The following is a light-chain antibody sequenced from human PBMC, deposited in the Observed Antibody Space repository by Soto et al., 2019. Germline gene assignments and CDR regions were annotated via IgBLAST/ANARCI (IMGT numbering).Light chain of an antibody. CDR2: EVN. J-gene: IGLJ3*02. V-gene: IGLV2-14*01. CDR3: SSYTSSSTLWV. Sequence: QSALTQPASVSGSPGQSITISCTGTSSDVGAYNYVSWYRQHPGEAPKLMIYEVNNRPSGVSNRFSGSKSGNTASLTISGLQDEDEADYYCSSYTSSSTLWVFGGGTKLTVL. CDR1: SSDVGAYNY.